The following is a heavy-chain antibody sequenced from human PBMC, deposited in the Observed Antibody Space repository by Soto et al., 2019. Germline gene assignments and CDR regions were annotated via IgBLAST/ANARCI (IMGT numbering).Heavy chain of an antibody. D-gene: IGHD2-2*01. Sequence: ETLSLTCAVYGGSFSGYYWSWIRQPPGKGLEWIGEINHSGSTNYNPSLKSRVTISVDTSKNQFSLKLSSVTAADTAVYYCAWRLGYCSSTSCYGNWFDPWGQGTMVTVSS. J-gene: IGHJ5*02. CDR2: INHSGST. V-gene: IGHV4-34*01. CDR3: AWRLGYCSSTSCYGNWFDP. CDR1: GGSFSGYY.